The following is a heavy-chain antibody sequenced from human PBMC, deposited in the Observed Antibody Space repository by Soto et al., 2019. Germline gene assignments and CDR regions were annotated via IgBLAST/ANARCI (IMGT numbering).Heavy chain of an antibody. CDR1: DDSSSSYK. Sequence: QVQLQESGPGLVKPSETLSLTCTVSDDSSSSYKWSWIRQPPGRRLEWIGYIDSNGGTSYNPSLQSRVTLSIDTSTKQFSLKLSSVTAADTAVYYCVRQGFRRLHGLVDVWGQGTTVTVSS. J-gene: IGHJ6*02. D-gene: IGHD4-4*01. V-gene: IGHV4-59*08. CDR2: IDSNGGT. CDR3: VRQGFRRLHGLVDV.